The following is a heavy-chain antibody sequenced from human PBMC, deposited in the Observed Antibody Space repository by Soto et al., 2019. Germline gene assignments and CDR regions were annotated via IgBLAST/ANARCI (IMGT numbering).Heavy chain of an antibody. Sequence: SETLSLTCTVSGGSISSSSYYWGWIRQPPGKGLEWIGSIYYSGSTYYNPSLKSRVTISVDTSKNQFSLKLSSVTAADTAVYYCARQFHRGTATGWVYWGQGTLVTVSS. D-gene: IGHD3-9*01. CDR2: IYYSGST. CDR1: GGSISSSSYY. J-gene: IGHJ4*02. V-gene: IGHV4-39*01. CDR3: ARQFHRGTATGWVY.